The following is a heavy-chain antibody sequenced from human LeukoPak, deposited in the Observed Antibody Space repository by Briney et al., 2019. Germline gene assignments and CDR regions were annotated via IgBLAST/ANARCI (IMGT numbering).Heavy chain of an antibody. D-gene: IGHD1-26*01. CDR2: INHSGST. V-gene: IGHV4-34*01. Sequence: SETLSLTCAVYGGSFSGYYWSWIRQPPGKGLEWIGEINHSGSTNYNPSLKSRVTISVDTSKNQFSLKLSSVTAADTAVYSCASLLRGASGRDYGGQGTLVTVS. CDR3: ASLLRGASGRDY. CDR1: GGSFSGYY. J-gene: IGHJ4*02.